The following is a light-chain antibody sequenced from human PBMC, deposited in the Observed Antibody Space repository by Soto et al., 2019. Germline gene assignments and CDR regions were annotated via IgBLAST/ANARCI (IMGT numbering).Light chain of an antibody. V-gene: IGKV3-15*01. CDR3: QQYNNWPGT. CDR2: GAG. CDR1: ESISNN. Sequence: EMVMTQSPATRSVSPGERATLSCRAGESISNNLAWYQQKPGQHTRLLIYGAGTRAAGIPARFSGRGSGTEFTLTISSLQSEDFGVYYCQQYNNWPGTFGQGTKVDIK. J-gene: IGKJ1*01.